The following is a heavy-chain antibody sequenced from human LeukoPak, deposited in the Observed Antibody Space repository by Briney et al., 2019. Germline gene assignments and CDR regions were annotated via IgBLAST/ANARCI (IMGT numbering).Heavy chain of an antibody. J-gene: IGHJ5*02. Sequence: ASVKVSCKASGYTFTSYYMHWVRQAPGQGLEWMGIINPSGGSTSYAQKFQGRVTMTRDTSTSTAYMELSSLRSEDTAVYYCARDAFMRGASTSCYSSWGQGTLVTVSS. CDR1: GYTFTSYY. V-gene: IGHV1-46*01. D-gene: IGHD2-2*01. CDR2: INPSGGST. CDR3: ARDAFMRGASTSCYSS.